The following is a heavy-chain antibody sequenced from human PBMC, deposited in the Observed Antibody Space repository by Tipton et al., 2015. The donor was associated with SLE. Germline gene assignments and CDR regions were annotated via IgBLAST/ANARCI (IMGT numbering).Heavy chain of an antibody. CDR3: ARDSGIAASGRGRLFYYMDV. J-gene: IGHJ6*03. V-gene: IGHV4-34*01. CDR2: INHSGST. Sequence: TLSLTCAVYGGSFSVYYWSWIRQPPGKGLEWIGEINHSGSTNYNPSLKSRVTISVDTSKNQFSLKLSSVTAADTAVYYCARDSGIAASGRGRLFYYMDVWGKGTTVTVS. CDR1: GGSFSVYY. D-gene: IGHD6-13*01.